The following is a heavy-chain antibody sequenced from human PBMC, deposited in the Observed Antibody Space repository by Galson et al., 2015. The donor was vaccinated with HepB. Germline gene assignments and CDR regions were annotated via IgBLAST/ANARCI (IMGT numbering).Heavy chain of an antibody. CDR3: ARERRFYGSGWHYYYGMDV. CDR1: GDSVSSNSAA. Sequence: CAISGDSVSSNSAAWNWIRQSPSRGLEWLGRTYYRSKWYNDYAVSVKSRITINPDTSKNQFSLQLNSVTPEDTAVYYCARERRFYGSGWHYYYGMDVWGQGTTVTVSS. V-gene: IGHV6-1*01. D-gene: IGHD6-19*01. J-gene: IGHJ6*02. CDR2: TYYRSKWYN.